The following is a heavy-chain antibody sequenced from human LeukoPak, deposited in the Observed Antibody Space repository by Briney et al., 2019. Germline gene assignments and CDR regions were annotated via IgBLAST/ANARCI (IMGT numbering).Heavy chain of an antibody. J-gene: IGHJ4*02. CDR1: DSSISSAYY. CDR2: IYHSGST. CDR3: ARDQAYCGGDCYFDF. V-gene: IGHV4-38-2*02. Sequence: ASETLSLTCAVSDSSISSAYYWGWIRQPPGKGLEWIGSIYHSGSTDYNPSLKSRATISVDTSKNQFSLKLRSVTAADTAVYYCARDQAYCGGDCYFDFWGQGTLVTVSS. D-gene: IGHD2-21*02.